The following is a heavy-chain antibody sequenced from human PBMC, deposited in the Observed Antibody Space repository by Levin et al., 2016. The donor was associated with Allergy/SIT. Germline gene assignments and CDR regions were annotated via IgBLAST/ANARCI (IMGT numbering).Heavy chain of an antibody. CDR3: ARGRYSSNWYRGVFDH. CDR1: GYSFTTYW. CDR2: INPGGSET. Sequence: GESLKISCQGSGYSFTTYWIGWMRQMPGGGLEWMGIINPGGSETRYSPSFQGQVTMSVDRSTNTASLQWSSLRASDTAKYYCARGRYSSNWYRGVFDHWGQGTLVTVSS. D-gene: IGHD6-13*01. V-gene: IGHV5-51*01. J-gene: IGHJ4*02.